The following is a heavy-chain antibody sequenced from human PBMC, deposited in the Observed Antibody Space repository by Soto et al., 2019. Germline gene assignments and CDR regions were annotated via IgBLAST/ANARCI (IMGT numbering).Heavy chain of an antibody. J-gene: IGHJ5*02. CDR1: GFTFSSYA. D-gene: IGHD3-3*01. CDR2: ISGSGGST. CDR3: ASRITIFGVVTHDP. V-gene: IGHV3-23*01. Sequence: PVGSLRLSCAASGFTFSSYAMSWVRQAPGKGLEWVSAISGSGGSTYYADSVKGRFTISRDNSKNTLYLQMNSLRAEDTAVYYCASRITIFGVVTHDPWGQGTLVTVSS.